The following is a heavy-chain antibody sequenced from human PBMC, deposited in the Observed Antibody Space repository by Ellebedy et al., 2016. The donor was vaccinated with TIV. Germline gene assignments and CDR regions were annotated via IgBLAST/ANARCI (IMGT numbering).Heavy chain of an antibody. CDR1: GFTFPSYA. D-gene: IGHD1-14*01. CDR2: ITGSGDRS. CDR3: AKEAALTGLPYFDF. J-gene: IGHJ4*01. V-gene: IGHV3-23*01. Sequence: GESLKISCAASGFTFPSYAMSWVRQAPGKGPEWVSGITGSGDRSFYADSVRGRFTFSRDNYKDTLSLQMDNLRAEDTGVYYCAKEAALTGLPYFDFWGQGVLVTVSA.